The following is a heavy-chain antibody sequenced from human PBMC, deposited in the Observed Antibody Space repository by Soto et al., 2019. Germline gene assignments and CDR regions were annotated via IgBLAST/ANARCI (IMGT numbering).Heavy chain of an antibody. CDR2: MSYDGNKK. V-gene: IGHV3-30*18. Sequence: QVQLVESGGGVVQPGRSLRLSCAVSGFTLSSYGIHWVRQAPGKGLEWVAFMSYDGNKKYYADSVKGRFTISRDNSKNTLYLQMDSLRADDTARYYCAKGLSVIQEWIIDGHWGQGTQVTVSS. J-gene: IGHJ4*02. CDR3: AKGLSVIQEWIIDGH. D-gene: IGHD5-18*01. CDR1: GFTLSSYG.